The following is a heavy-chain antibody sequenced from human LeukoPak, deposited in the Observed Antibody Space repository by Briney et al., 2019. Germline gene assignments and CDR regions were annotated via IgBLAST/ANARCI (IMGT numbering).Heavy chain of an antibody. CDR3: ARGSVGATYLLYY. CDR2: ISYDGSNK. CDR1: GFTFGKYW. J-gene: IGHJ4*02. Sequence: GGSLRLSCVASGFTFGKYWMSWVRQAPGKGLEWVAVISYDGSNKYYADSVKGRFTISRDNSKNTLYLQMNSLRAEDTAVYYCARGSVGATYLLYYWGQGTLVTVSS. D-gene: IGHD1-26*01. V-gene: IGHV3-30-3*01.